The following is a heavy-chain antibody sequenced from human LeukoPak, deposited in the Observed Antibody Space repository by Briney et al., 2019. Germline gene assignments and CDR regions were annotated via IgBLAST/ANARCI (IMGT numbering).Heavy chain of an antibody. D-gene: IGHD3-22*01. V-gene: IGHV3-23*01. CDR1: GFTFSIYA. CDR3: ARDRPNYYESDGHYYRRDGDY. CDR2: ITSRGEST. Sequence: GGSLRLSCAASGFTFSIYAMSWVRQAPGKGLQWVSSITSRGESTWYVDSVKGRFTITRDNSENTLYLQMHSLRAEDTAVYYCARDRPNYYESDGHYYRRDGDYWGRGTLASVSS. J-gene: IGHJ4*02.